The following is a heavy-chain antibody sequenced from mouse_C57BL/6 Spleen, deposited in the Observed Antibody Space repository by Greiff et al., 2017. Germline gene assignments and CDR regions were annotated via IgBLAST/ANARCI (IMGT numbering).Heavy chain of an antibody. V-gene: IGHV5-17*01. CDR2: ISSGSSTI. Sequence: EVHLVESGGGLVKPGGSLKLSCAASGFTFSDYGMHWVRQAPEKGLEWVAYISSGSSTIYYADTVKGRFTLSRDNAKNTLFLQMTSLRSEDTAMYYCARRIYGSSLYYAMDYWGQGTSVTVSS. CDR3: ARRIYGSSLYYAMDY. CDR1: GFTFSDYG. J-gene: IGHJ4*01. D-gene: IGHD1-1*01.